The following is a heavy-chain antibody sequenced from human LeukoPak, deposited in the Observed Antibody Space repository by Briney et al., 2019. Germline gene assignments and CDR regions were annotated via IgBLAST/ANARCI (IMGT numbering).Heavy chain of an antibody. CDR3: ARMADGY. J-gene: IGHJ4*02. CDR1: GGSISTYY. D-gene: IGHD5-24*01. V-gene: IGHV4-59*01. CDR2: IYYSGST. Sequence: PSETLFLTCTVSGGSISTYYWSWIRQPPGKGLEWIGYIYYSGSTNYNPSLKSRVTISVDTSKNQFSLKLSSVTAADTAVYYCARMADGYWGQGTLVTVSS.